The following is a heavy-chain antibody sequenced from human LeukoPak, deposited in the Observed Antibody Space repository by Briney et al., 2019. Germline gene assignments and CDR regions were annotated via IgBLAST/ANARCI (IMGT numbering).Heavy chain of an antibody. CDR1: GFTFSSYG. CDR2: ISGSGGST. J-gene: IGHJ3*02. CDR3: AKDLGITGTISPIRNAFDI. V-gene: IGHV3-23*01. D-gene: IGHD1-7*01. Sequence: QTGGSLRLSCAASGFTFSSYGITWVRQAPGKGLEWVSAISGSGGSTYYADSVKGRFTISRDNSKNTLYLQMNSLRAEDTAVYYCAKDLGITGTISPIRNAFDIWGRGTMVTVSS.